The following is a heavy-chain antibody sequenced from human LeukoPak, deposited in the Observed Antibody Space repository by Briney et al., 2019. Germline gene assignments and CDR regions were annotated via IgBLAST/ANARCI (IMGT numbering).Heavy chain of an antibody. D-gene: IGHD1-26*01. CDR3: AREKRRGSHIDY. V-gene: IGHV4-38-2*02. J-gene: IGHJ4*02. CDR2: IYHSEST. CDR1: AYSISSGYY. Sequence: SETLSLTCIVSAYSISSGYYWGWIRQPPGKGLEWIGSIYHSESTYYNPSLKSRVTISIDTSKNQFSLKLSSVTAADTAIYFCAREKRRGSHIDYWGQGTLVTVSS.